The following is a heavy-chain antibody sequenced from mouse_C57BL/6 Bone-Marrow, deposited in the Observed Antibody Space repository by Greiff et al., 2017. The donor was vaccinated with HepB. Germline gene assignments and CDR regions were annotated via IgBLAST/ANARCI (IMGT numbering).Heavy chain of an antibody. CDR3: ARGWNY. D-gene: IGHD1-1*02. CDR1: GYTFTSYW. Sequence: QVQLQQPGAELVKPGASVKMSCKASGYTFTSYWITWVKQRPGQGLEWIGDIDPGSGGTNYNEKFKSKATLTVDTPSSTAYMQLSSLTSEDSAVYYCARGWNYWGQGTTLTVSS. J-gene: IGHJ2*01. V-gene: IGHV1-55*01. CDR2: IDPGSGGT.